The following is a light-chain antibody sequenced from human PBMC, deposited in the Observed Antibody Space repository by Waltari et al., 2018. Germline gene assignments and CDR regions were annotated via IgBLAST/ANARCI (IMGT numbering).Light chain of an antibody. CDR2: TAS. CDR1: QGISNY. Sequence: IQLTQSPSSLSASVGDRVTITCRASQGISNYLAWYQQKPGKAPKLLIHTASTLQSGVPSRFSGSGSGTDFTLTISSLQPDDFATYYCQQYKSYKTFGQGTRVEIK. V-gene: IGKV1-9*01. J-gene: IGKJ1*01. CDR3: QQYKSYKT.